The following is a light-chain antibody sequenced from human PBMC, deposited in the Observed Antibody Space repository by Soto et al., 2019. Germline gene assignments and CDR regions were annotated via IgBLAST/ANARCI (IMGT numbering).Light chain of an antibody. Sequence: EIVLTQSPATLSLSPGERATLSCRASQSVRSYLAWYQQKPSQAPRLLIYDTSNRATGIPPRFSGSGSETDFTLTISSLEPEDFAVYYCQQRYNWPPITFGQGTRLEIK. CDR1: QSVRSY. CDR2: DTS. CDR3: QQRYNWPPIT. J-gene: IGKJ5*01. V-gene: IGKV3-11*01.